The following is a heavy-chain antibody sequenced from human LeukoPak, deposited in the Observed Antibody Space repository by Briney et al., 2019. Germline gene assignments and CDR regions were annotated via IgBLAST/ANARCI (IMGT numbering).Heavy chain of an antibody. V-gene: IGHV4-31*03. CDR1: GGSISSGGYY. J-gene: IGHJ4*02. CDR2: IYYSGST. D-gene: IGHD6-13*01. Sequence: PSQTLSLTCTVSGGSISSGGYYWSWIRQRPGKGLEWIGYIYYSGSTYYNPSLKSRVTISVDTSKNQFSLKLSSVTAADTAVYYCARRRQQGSSYYFDYWGQGTLVTVSS. CDR3: ARRRQQGSSYYFDY.